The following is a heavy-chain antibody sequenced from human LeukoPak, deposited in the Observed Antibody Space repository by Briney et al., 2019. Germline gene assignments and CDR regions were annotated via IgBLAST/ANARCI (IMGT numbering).Heavy chain of an antibody. CDR3: VRDYEWGFDY. D-gene: IGHD1-26*01. CDR2: ISYDGSNK. CDR1: GFTFSSYA. J-gene: IGHJ4*02. Sequence: GGSLRLSCAASGFTFSSYAMHWVRQAPGKGLEWVALISYDGSNKYYADSVKGRFTISRDNSKSTQYLQMNSLRAEDTAVYYCVRDYEWGFDYWGQGTLVTVSS. V-gene: IGHV3-30*04.